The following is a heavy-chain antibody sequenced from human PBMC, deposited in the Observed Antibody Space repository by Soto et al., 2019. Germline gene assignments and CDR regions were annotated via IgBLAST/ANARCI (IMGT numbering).Heavy chain of an antibody. CDR1: GFPFSNYT. CDR3: AGRAGSSDY. CDR2: ISYDEIDK. Sequence: PGGSLRLSCAASGFPFSNYTMHWVRQAPGKGLGWVALISYDEIDKYFADAVKGRFTISRDNSKNTLYLQMDSLRAEDTAVYYCAGRAGSSDYWGRGTLVTVSS. V-gene: IGHV3-30*04. D-gene: IGHD1-26*01. J-gene: IGHJ4*02.